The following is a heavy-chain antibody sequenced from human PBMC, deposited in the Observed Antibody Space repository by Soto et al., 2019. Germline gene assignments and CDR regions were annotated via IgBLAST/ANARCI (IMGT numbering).Heavy chain of an antibody. Sequence: GGSLRLSCAASGFTFRSYSMNWVRQAPGKGLEWVSYISSSSSTIYYADSVKGRFTISRDNAKNSLYLQMNSLRAEDTAVYYCARDLYYYDSSGYSHWGQGTLVTVSS. CDR2: ISSSSSTI. D-gene: IGHD3-22*01. V-gene: IGHV3-48*01. CDR3: ARDLYYYDSSGYSH. J-gene: IGHJ4*02. CDR1: GFTFRSYS.